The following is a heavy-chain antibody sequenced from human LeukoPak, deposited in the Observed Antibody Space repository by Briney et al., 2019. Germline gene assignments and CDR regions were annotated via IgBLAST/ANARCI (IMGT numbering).Heavy chain of an antibody. V-gene: IGHV4-39*01. J-gene: IGHJ4*02. CDR1: GGSISSSSYY. CDR2: IYYSGST. CDR3: ATAPYLPAYFDY. Sequence: SETLSFTCTVSGGSISSSSYYWGWIRQPPGKGLEWIGSIYYSGSTYYNPSLKSRVTISVDTSKNQFSLKLSSVTAADTAVYYCATAPYLPAYFDYWGQGTLVTVSS.